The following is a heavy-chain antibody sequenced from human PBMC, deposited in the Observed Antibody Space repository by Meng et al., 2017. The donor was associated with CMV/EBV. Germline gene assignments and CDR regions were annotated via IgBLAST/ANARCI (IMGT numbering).Heavy chain of an antibody. J-gene: IGHJ2*01. V-gene: IGHV1-2*02. Sequence: VRSGHEGETAGASVKVHCKDSGYTFTGYDMHWLRQAPGQGLEWMGWINPNSGGTNYAQKFQGRVTMTRDTSISTAYMELSRLRSDDTAVYYCATYIGNYINWYFDLWGRGTLVTVSS. D-gene: IGHD1-7*01. CDR3: ATYIGNYINWYFDL. CDR2: INPNSGGT. CDR1: GYTFTGYD.